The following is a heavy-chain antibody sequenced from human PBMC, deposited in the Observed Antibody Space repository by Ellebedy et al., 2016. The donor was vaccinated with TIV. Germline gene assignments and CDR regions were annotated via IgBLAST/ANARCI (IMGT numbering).Heavy chain of an antibody. J-gene: IGHJ4*02. CDR3: ARHGKYSSGWTSFDY. CDR1: GYSFSSNW. Sequence: GGSLRLSXKGSGYSFSSNWIGWVRQMPGKGLEWMGIIYPGDSDTRYSPSFQGQVTISADKSISTAYLQWSSPKASDTAMYYCARHGKYSSGWTSFDYWGLGTLVTVSS. D-gene: IGHD6-19*01. V-gene: IGHV5-51*01. CDR2: IYPGDSDT.